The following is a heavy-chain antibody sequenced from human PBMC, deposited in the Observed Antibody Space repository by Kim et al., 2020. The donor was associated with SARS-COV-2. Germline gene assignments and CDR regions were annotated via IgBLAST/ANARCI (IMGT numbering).Heavy chain of an antibody. V-gene: IGHV4-39*01. D-gene: IGHD4-17*01. Sequence: SETLSLTCTVSGGSFSSSHYYWGWIRQPPGKGLEWIGSIFYSGTTYYNPSLKSRVTISLDTSKNQFSLKLSSVTAADTAVYYCARHPAMATVTFDYWGQGTLVTVSS. CDR3: ARHPAMATVTFDY. J-gene: IGHJ4*02. CDR1: GGSFSSSHYY. CDR2: IFYSGTT.